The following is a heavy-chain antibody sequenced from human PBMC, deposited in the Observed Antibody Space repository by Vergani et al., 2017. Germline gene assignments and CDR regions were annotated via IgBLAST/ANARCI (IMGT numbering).Heavy chain of an antibody. J-gene: IGHJ4*02. V-gene: IGHV3-30-3*01. Sequence: QVQLVESGGGVVQPGRSLRLSCAASGFTFSSYAMHWVRQAPGKGLEWVAVISYDGSNKYYADSVKGRFTISRDNSKNTLYLQMNSLRAEDTAVYYCARELATIIVVVIRHSSGFRYWGQGTLVTVSS. CDR3: ARELATIIVVVIRHSSGFRY. CDR1: GFTFSSYA. D-gene: IGHD3-22*01. CDR2: ISYDGSNK.